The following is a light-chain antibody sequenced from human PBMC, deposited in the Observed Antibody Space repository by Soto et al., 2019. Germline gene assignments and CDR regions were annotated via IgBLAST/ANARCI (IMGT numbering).Light chain of an antibody. V-gene: IGKV3-20*01. CDR1: QSVSSSY. CDR3: QQYGSSWT. Sequence: EIVFTQSPGTLSFSPWERPTLSSRTRQSVSSSYLAWYQQKPGQAPLILIYGASSRATGIPDRFSGSGSGTDFTLTISRLEPEDFAVYYCQQYGSSWTFGQGTKVDIK. CDR2: GAS. J-gene: IGKJ1*01.